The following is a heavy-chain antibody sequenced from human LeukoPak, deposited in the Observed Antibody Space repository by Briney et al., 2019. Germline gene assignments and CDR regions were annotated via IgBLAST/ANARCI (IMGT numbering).Heavy chain of an antibody. Sequence: GGSLRLSCAASGFTFSSYSMNWVRQAPGKGLEWVSSISSSSSYIYYADSVEGRFTISRDNAKNSLYLQMNSLRAEDTAVYYCARDIFPDITMIVVVITRGGNAFDIWGQGTMVTVSS. CDR1: GFTFSSYS. J-gene: IGHJ3*02. CDR3: ARDIFPDITMIVVVITRGGNAFDI. D-gene: IGHD3-22*01. V-gene: IGHV3-21*01. CDR2: ISSSSSYI.